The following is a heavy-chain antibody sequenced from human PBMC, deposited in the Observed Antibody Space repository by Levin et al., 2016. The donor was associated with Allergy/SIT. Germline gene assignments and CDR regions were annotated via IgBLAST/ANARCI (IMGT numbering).Heavy chain of an antibody. CDR3: AKVSGYSYGWFDF. V-gene: IGHV3-23*01. J-gene: IGHJ4*02. CDR2: ITAGGEST. CDR1: GFTFSSYA. D-gene: IGHD5-18*01. Sequence: GGSLRLSCATSGFTFSSYAMNWVRQAPGKGLEWVSTITAGGESTYSADSVKGRFTISRDNSKNTLFVQMNSLRAEDTAVYYCAKVSGYSYGWFDFWGQGTLLTVSS.